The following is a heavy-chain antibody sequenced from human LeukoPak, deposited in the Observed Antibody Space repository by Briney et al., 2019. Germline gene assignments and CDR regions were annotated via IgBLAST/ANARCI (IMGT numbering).Heavy chain of an antibody. Sequence: GESLKISSKASGYSFTNYWIGWVRQMPGKGLEWMGITYPGDSDTKYSPSFQGQVTISADKSINTAYLQWSSLRASDTAMYYCARQGTIVAGTLGTTFDYWGQGTLLTVSS. D-gene: IGHD5-12*01. CDR3: ARQGTIVAGTLGTTFDY. CDR1: GYSFTNYW. CDR2: TYPGDSDT. J-gene: IGHJ4*02. V-gene: IGHV5-51*01.